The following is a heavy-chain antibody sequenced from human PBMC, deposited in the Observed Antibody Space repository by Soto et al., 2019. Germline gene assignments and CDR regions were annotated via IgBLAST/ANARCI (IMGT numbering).Heavy chain of an antibody. Sequence: PGGSLRLSCAASGFTFSRYGMHWVRQAPGKGLEWVAVISYDGSNKYYADSVKGRFTISRDNSKNTLYLQMNSLRAEDTAVYYCAKDLIDCSSTSCELYYYYYYRMDVWGQGTTVTVSS. CDR1: GFTFSRYG. J-gene: IGHJ6*02. D-gene: IGHD2-2*01. CDR3: AKDLIDCSSTSCELYYYYYYRMDV. CDR2: ISYDGSNK. V-gene: IGHV3-30*18.